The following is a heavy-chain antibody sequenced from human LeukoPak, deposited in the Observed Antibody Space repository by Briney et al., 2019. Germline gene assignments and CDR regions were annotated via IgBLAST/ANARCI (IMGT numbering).Heavy chain of an antibody. CDR3: ARQEIQLWFSYAFDI. D-gene: IGHD5-18*01. V-gene: IGHV4-39*01. J-gene: IGHJ3*02. CDR1: GGFISSSSYY. Sequence: SETLSLTCTVSGGFISSSSYYWGWIRQPPGKGLEWMRSIYYSGSTYYNPSLKSRVTISVDTSKNQFSLKLSSVTAADTAVYYCARQEIQLWFSYAFDIWGQGTMVTVSS. CDR2: IYYSGST.